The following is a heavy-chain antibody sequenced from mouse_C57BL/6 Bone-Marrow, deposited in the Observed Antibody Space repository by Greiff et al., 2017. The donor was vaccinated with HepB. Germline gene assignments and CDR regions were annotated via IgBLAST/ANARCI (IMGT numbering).Heavy chain of an antibody. CDR3: VRPLFYDGYYEDYYAMDY. CDR1: GFSFNTYA. CDR2: IRSKSNNYAT. D-gene: IGHD2-3*01. J-gene: IGHJ4*01. V-gene: IGHV10-1*01. Sequence: DVMLVESGGGLVQPKGSLKLSCAASGFSFNTYAMNWVRQAPGKGFEWVARIRSKSNNYATYYADSVKDRFTISRDDSESMLYLQMNNLKTEDTAMYYCVRPLFYDGYYEDYYAMDYWGQGTSVTVSS.